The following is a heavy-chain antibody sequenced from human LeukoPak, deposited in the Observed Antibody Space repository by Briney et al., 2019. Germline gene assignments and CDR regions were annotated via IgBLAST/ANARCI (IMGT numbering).Heavy chain of an antibody. CDR1: GGSISSSSYY. CDR3: ARKWVVVPAATYYFDY. CDR2: IYYSGST. V-gene: IGHV4-39*01. D-gene: IGHD2-2*01. Sequence: PSETLSLTCTVSGGSISSSSYYWGWIRQPPGKGLEWIGSIYYSGSTYYNPSLKSRVTISVDTSKNQFSLKLSSVTAADTAVYYCARKWVVVPAATYYFDYWGQGTLVTVSS. J-gene: IGHJ4*02.